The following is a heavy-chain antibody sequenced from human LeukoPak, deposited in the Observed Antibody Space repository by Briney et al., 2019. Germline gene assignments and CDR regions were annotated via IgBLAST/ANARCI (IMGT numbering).Heavy chain of an antibody. D-gene: IGHD3-9*01. CDR1: GGSIGSYC. V-gene: IGHV4-59*12. Sequence: SETLSITCTDSGGSIGSYCWSWIRHPPRKGLEWMGYIYCGGSNYYQTSLKSRATISVNTTKHQFSLQLSFVAAAATGVYYCARGRLEYYYILTGYYTQYYYNYFMDVGGKGTTLTIS. CDR3: ARGRLEYYYILTGYYTQYYYNYFMDV. J-gene: IGHJ6*03. CDR2: IYCGGSN.